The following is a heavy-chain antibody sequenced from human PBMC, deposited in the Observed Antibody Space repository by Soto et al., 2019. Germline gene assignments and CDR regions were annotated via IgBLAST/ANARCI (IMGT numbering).Heavy chain of an antibody. Sequence: GGSLRLSCAASGFTFSSYSMNWVRQAPGKGLEWVSVISGSGDSTYYADSVKGRFTISRDNSKNTLYLQINSLRAEDTALYYCAKRAWGSFYFDYWGQGTLVTVSS. V-gene: IGHV3-23*01. D-gene: IGHD7-27*01. J-gene: IGHJ4*02. CDR3: AKRAWGSFYFDY. CDR1: GFTFSSYS. CDR2: ISGSGDST.